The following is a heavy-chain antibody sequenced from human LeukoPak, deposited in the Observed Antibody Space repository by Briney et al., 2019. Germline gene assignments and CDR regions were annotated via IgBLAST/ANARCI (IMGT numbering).Heavy chain of an antibody. J-gene: IGHJ4*02. V-gene: IGHV3-9*01. CDR1: GFTFDDYA. CDR3: AKAGWGYQFDY. Sequence: GRSLRLSCAASGFTFDDYAMHWVRQAPGKGLEWVSGTSWNSGSIGYADSVKGRFTISRDNAKNSLYLQMNSLRAEDTALYYCAKAGWGYQFDYWGQGTLVTVSS. D-gene: IGHD3-16*01. CDR2: TSWNSGSI.